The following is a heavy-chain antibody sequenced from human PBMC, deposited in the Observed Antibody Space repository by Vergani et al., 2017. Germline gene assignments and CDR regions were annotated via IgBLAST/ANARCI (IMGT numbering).Heavy chain of an antibody. D-gene: IGHD3-3*01. V-gene: IGHV4-59*08. CDR3: ARLGGNTIFGVVIEYYFDY. Sequence: QVQLQESGPGLVKPSETLSLTCTVPGGSISSYYWSWIRQPPGKGLEWIGYIYYSGSTNYNPSLKSRVTISVDTSKNQFSLKLSSVTAADTAVYYCARLGGNTIFGVVIEYYFDYWGQGTLVTVSS. CDR2: IYYSGST. CDR1: GGSISSYY. J-gene: IGHJ4*02.